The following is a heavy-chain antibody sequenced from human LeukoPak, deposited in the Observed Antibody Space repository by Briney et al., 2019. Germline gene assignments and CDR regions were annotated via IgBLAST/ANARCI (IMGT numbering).Heavy chain of an antibody. CDR1: GFTFSSYT. V-gene: IGHV3-23*01. D-gene: IGHD2-2*01. J-gene: IGHJ4*02. Sequence: PGGSLRLSCAASGFTFSSYTMSWVRQAPGKGLEWVSVISGNGYSTYYADSVKGRFTISRDNSKNTLYLQMNSLRAEDTAVYYCAKRCNSPGCYYALGADYWGQGTLVTVSS. CDR3: AKRCNSPGCYYALGADY. CDR2: ISGNGYST.